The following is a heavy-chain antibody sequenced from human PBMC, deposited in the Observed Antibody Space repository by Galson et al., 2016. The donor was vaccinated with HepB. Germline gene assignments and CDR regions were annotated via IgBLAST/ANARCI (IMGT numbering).Heavy chain of an antibody. Sequence: SLRLSCAASGFTFSSYWMNWVRQAPGKGLEWVANIKQDGSEKYYVDSVKGRFTISRDNAKNSLYLQMNSLRAEDTAVYYCAREFSSSWYMRKSFDYWGQGTLVTVSS. CDR2: IKQDGSEK. V-gene: IGHV3-7*01. CDR1: GFTFSSYW. CDR3: AREFSSSWYMRKSFDY. J-gene: IGHJ4*02. D-gene: IGHD6-13*01.